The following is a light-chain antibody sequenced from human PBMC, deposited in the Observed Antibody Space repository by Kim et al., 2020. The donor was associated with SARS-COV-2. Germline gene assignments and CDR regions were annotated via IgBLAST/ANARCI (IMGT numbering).Light chain of an antibody. CDR3: QSYDSSLWV. V-gene: IGLV6-57*01. Sequence: GKTVTISCTRSSGSIASNYVQRYQQRPGSSPTTVIYEDNQRPSGVPDRFSGSIDSSSNSASLTISGLKTEDEADYYCQSYDSSLWVFGGGTQLTVL. CDR2: EDN. CDR1: SGSIASNY. J-gene: IGLJ3*02.